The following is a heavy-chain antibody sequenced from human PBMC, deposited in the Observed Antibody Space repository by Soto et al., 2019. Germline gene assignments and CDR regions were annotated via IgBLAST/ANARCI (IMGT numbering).Heavy chain of an antibody. CDR3: ATYVTVAGTFFYY. J-gene: IGHJ4*02. V-gene: IGHV4-39*02. CDR1: GGSISRSSYY. Sequence: SDTLSLTCTVSGGSISRSSYYWGWIRQPPGKGLEWIGSIYYSGSTYYNVSLKSRVTISVDTSKNHFSLKLSSVTAADTAVYYCATYVTVAGTFFYYWGQGALVTVSS. D-gene: IGHD6-19*01. CDR2: IYYSGST.